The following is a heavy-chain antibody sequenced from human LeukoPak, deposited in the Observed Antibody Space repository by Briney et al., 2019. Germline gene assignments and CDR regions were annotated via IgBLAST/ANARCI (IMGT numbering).Heavy chain of an antibody. CDR3: ASNRGSDY. CDR2: TSYDGSKT. Sequence: PGRSLRLSCAASGFTFSNYAMHWVRQAPGKGLEWVAATSYDGSKTYYADSVKGRFSISRDNSENTLYLQMDSLRAEDTAVYYCASNRGSDYWGQGTLVTVSS. V-gene: IGHV3-30*01. D-gene: IGHD1-14*01. CDR1: GFTFSNYA. J-gene: IGHJ4*02.